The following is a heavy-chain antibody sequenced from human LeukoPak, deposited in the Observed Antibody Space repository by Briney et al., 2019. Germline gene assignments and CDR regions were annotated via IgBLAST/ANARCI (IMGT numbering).Heavy chain of an antibody. J-gene: IGHJ5*02. V-gene: IGHV4-59*08. Sequence: SETLSLTCTVSGGSISSYYWSWIRQPPGKGLEWIGYIYYSGSTNYNPSLKSRVTISVDTSKNQFSLKLSSVTAADTAVYYCARHFDRKGWFVPWGQGALVTVSS. CDR3: ARHFDRKGWFVP. CDR2: IYYSGST. CDR1: GGSISSYY.